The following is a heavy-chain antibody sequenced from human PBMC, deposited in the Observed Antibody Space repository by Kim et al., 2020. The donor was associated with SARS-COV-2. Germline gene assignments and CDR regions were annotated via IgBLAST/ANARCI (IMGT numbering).Heavy chain of an antibody. CDR2: IDPSDSYT. CDR3: ARETFRGVIYHPYYGMNV. J-gene: IGHJ6*02. Sequence: GESLKISCKGSGYSFTSYWISWVRQMPGKGLEWMGRIDPSDSYTNYSPSFQGHVTISADKYISTAYLQWSSLKASDTAMYYCARETFRGVIYHPYYGMNVWGQGTTVTVSS. V-gene: IGHV5-10-1*01. D-gene: IGHD3-10*01. CDR1: GYSFTSYW.